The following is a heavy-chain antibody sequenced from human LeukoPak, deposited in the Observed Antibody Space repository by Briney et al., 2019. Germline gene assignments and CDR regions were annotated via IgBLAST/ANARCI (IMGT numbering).Heavy chain of an antibody. Sequence: SETLSLTCAVYGGSFSGYYWSWIRQPPGKGLEWIGEINHSGSTNYNPSLKSRATISVDTSKNQFSLKLSAVTAADTAVYYCARGPQYPWFDPWGQGTLVTVSS. CDR2: INHSGST. CDR1: GGSFSGYY. V-gene: IGHV4-34*01. D-gene: IGHD2-2*01. CDR3: ARGPQYPWFDP. J-gene: IGHJ5*02.